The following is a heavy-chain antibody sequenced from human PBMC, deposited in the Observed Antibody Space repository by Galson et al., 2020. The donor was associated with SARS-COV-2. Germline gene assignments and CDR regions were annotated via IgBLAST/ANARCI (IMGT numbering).Heavy chain of an antibody. CDR3: VRLVKVDSSTYLWYFDS. CDR2: ISISGSYI. J-gene: IGHJ4*02. CDR1: GFTFTTYS. Sequence: NSGGSLRLSCAASGFTFTTYSMSWVRQAPGKGLEWVSSISISGSYIYYADSVKGRFTISRDNAKNSLYLQMNSLRAEDTAVYYCVRLVKVDSSTYLWYFDSWGQGTLVTVSS. V-gene: IGHV3-21*01. D-gene: IGHD2-2*01.